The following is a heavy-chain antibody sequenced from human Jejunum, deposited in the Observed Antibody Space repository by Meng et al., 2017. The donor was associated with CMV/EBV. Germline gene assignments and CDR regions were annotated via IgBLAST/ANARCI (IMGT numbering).Heavy chain of an antibody. V-gene: IGHV1-69*04. CDR2: IIPVFDKT. CDR1: GRTFSNSA. J-gene: IGHJ4*02. Sequence: KEAGRTFSNSATSWVRQAPGQGLEWLRNIIPVFDKTNYAQKFQGRVTITADRSTNTAYMELSSLRSDDTAVYYYAGGLGGTIDYWGQGTLVTVSS. CDR3: AGGLGGTIDY. D-gene: IGHD1-26*01.